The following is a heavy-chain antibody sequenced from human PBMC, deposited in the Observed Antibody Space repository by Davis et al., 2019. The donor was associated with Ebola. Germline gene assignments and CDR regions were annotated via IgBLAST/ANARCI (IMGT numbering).Heavy chain of an antibody. Sequence: SETLSLTCTVSGGSISSNWWSWVRQPPGKGLEWIGEIYHSGSTNYNPSLKSRVTISVDTSKNQFSLKLSSVTAADTAVYYCARHGPTYYDFWSGYYPSGFDPWGQGTLVTVSS. J-gene: IGHJ5*02. CDR3: ARHGPTYYDFWSGYYPSGFDP. D-gene: IGHD3-3*01. V-gene: IGHV4-4*02. CDR2: IYHSGST. CDR1: GGSISSNW.